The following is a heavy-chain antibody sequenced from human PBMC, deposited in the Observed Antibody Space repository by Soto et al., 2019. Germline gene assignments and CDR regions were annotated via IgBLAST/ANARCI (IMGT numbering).Heavy chain of an antibody. CDR3: AHPASGAFDI. Sequence: SGPTLVNPTQTLTLTCTFSGFSLSTSGMCVSWIRQPPGKALEWLARIDWDDEKRYSPSLKSRLTITKDTSKNQVVLTMTNMDPVDTATYYCAHPASGAFDIWGQGTMVTVSS. V-gene: IGHV2-5*08. CDR2: IDWDDEK. J-gene: IGHJ3*02. CDR1: GFSLSTSGMC.